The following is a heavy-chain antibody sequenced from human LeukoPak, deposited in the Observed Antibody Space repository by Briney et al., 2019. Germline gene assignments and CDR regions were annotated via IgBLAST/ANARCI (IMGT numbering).Heavy chain of an antibody. CDR2: ISSSSSHI. J-gene: IGHJ4*02. Sequence: GGSLRLSCAASGFTFSSYSMNWVRQAPGKGLEWVSSISSSSSHIYYADSVKGRFTISRDNAKNSLYLQMNSLRAEDTAVYYCARGVGATTHFDYWGQGTLVTVSS. CDR1: GFTFSSYS. D-gene: IGHD1-26*01. CDR3: ARGVGATTHFDY. V-gene: IGHV3-21*01.